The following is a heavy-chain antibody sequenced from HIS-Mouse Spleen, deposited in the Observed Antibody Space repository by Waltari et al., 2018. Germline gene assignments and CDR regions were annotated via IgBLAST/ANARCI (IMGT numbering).Heavy chain of an antibody. CDR1: GYTFTRYD. CDR2: MNPNSGNT. Sequence: QEQLAQSGAEVKKPGSSVKVSCKASGYTFTRYDISWSPQATGQGLEWMGWMNPNSGNTGYAKKFQGRVTMTRNTSISTAYMERSSLRSEDAAVYYCARGHDYSNYFDYWGQGTLVTVSS. D-gene: IGHD4-4*01. J-gene: IGHJ4*02. V-gene: IGHV1-8*01. CDR3: ARGHDYSNYFDY.